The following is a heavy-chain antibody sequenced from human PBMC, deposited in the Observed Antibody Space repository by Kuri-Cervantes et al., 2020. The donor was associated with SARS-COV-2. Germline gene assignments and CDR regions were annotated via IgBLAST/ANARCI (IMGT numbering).Heavy chain of an antibody. CDR2: IYYSGST. Sequence: SETLSLTCTVSGGSISSSSYYWGWIRQPPGKGLEWIGSIYYSGSTYYNLSLKSRVTISVDTSKNQFSLKLSSVTAADTAVYYCARNGLWSGYLNWGQGTLVTVSS. V-gene: IGHV4-39*07. CDR3: ARNGLWSGYLN. J-gene: IGHJ4*02. D-gene: IGHD3-3*01. CDR1: GGSISSSSYY.